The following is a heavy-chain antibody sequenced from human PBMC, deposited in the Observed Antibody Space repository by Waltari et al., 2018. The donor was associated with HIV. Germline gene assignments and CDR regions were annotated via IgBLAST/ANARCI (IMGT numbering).Heavy chain of an antibody. D-gene: IGHD5-12*01. J-gene: IGHJ4*01. CDR1: GYSISAGYY. CDR3: ATVSTITTEKYFDY. CDR2: MFHRGNP. V-gene: IGHV4-38-2*01. Sequence: VRLQESGPSEVKPSETLSLTCRVSGYSISAGYYWGGIRQSPGKGLEWIGTMFHRGNPYYNPSLQSRVSMSIDSSKTQFSLTLTSVTAADTAMYYCATVSTITTEKYFDYWGRGMLVTV.